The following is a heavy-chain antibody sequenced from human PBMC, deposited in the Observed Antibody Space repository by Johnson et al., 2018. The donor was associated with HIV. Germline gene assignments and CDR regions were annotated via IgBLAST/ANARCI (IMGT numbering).Heavy chain of an antibody. D-gene: IGHD6-13*01. CDR1: GFTFNSYW. CDR2: IKQDGSEK. V-gene: IGHV3-7*02. Sequence: EVQLVESGGGVVRPGGSLRLSCAASGFTFNSYWMSWVRQGPGKGLEWVASIKQDGSEKYYQDSVKGRFTISRDNAKNALYLQMNSRRAEDTAVYYCARLAGYSSSWSVIGAFDIWGQGTMVIVSS. J-gene: IGHJ3*02. CDR3: ARLAGYSSSWSVIGAFDI.